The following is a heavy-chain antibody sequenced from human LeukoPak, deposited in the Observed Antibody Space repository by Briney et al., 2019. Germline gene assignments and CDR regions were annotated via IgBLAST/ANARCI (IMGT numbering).Heavy chain of an antibody. Sequence: ASVKVSCKASGYTFTGYYMHWVRQAPGQGLEWMGWINPNSGGSNYAQNFQGRVTMTRDTSISTAYMELTRLKSDDTAGYYCARPINSGNDLGAFDIWGQGTMVTVSS. D-gene: IGHD1-1*01. CDR2: INPNSGGS. V-gene: IGHV1-2*02. CDR1: GYTFTGYY. J-gene: IGHJ3*02. CDR3: ARPINSGNDLGAFDI.